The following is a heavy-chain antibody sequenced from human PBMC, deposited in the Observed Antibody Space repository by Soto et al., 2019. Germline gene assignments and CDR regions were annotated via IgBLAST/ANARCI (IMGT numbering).Heavy chain of an antibody. CDR3: AARGFGELLYPSAGDY. CDR1: GFTFSSYA. V-gene: IGHV3-23*01. Sequence: EVQLLESGGGLVQPGGSLRLSCAASGFTFSSYAMSWVRQAPGKGLEWVSAISGSGGSTYYTDSVKGRFTISRDNSKNTLYLQMNSLRAEDTAVYYCAARGFGELLYPSAGDYWGQGTLVTVSS. D-gene: IGHD3-10*01. CDR2: ISGSGGST. J-gene: IGHJ4*02.